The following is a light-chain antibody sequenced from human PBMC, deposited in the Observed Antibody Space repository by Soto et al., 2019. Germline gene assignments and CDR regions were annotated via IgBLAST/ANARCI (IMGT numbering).Light chain of an antibody. CDR2: GAS. V-gene: IGKV3-15*01. CDR3: QQYNNGPMYT. CDR1: QSVSSN. Sequence: EIVMTQSPAALSVSPGERATVSCRASQSVSSNLTWYQQKPGQAPRLLIYGASTRATGIPARFSGSGSGTEFTLTISSLQSEDFAVYYCQQYNNGPMYTFGQGTKLEIK. J-gene: IGKJ2*01.